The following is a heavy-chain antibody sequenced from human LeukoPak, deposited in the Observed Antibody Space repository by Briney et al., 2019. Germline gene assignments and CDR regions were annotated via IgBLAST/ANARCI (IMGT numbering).Heavy chain of an antibody. CDR3: ARSAVGATNFDY. CDR1: GGIFSSYA. V-gene: IGHV1-69*13. CDR2: IIPIFGTA. Sequence: ASVKVSCKASGGIFSSYAISWMRQAPGQGLEWMGGIIPIFGTANYAQKFQGRVTITADESTSTAYMELSSLRSEDTAVYYCARSAVGATNFDYWGQGTLVTVSS. J-gene: IGHJ4*02. D-gene: IGHD1-26*01.